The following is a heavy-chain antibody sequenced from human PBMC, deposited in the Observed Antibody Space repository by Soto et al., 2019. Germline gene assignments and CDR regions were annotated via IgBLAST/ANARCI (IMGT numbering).Heavy chain of an antibody. V-gene: IGHV4-30-4*08. CDR2: IYYSGST. J-gene: IGHJ3*02. CDR3: ARVSSRMINAFDI. D-gene: IGHD3-16*01. CDR1: GGSISSGDYY. Sequence: SVTMSLTCTVSGGSISSGDYYWSRISQPPGKGLEWIGYIYYSGSTYYNPSLKSRVTISVDTSKNQFSLKLSSVTAADTAVYYCARVSSRMINAFDIWGQGTMVTVSS.